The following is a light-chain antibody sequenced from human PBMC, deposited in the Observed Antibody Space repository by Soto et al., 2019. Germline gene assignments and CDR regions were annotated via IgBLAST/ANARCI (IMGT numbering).Light chain of an antibody. Sequence: DIQMTQSPSTLSAFVGDRVTITCRASQSSSNWLAGYQQKPGKAPKLLIYKASNLEGGVPSRFSGSGSGTEFTLTISSLQPDDFATYYCQQYNSLWYTFGQGTKLEI. J-gene: IGKJ2*01. CDR3: QQYNSLWYT. CDR2: KAS. CDR1: QSSSNW. V-gene: IGKV1-5*03.